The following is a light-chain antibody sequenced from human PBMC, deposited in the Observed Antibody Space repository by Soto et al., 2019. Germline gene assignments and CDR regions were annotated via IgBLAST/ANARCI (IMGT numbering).Light chain of an antibody. CDR3: QQYNSYSLT. Sequence: DIQLTQSPSFLSASVGDRVTITCRASQGISSYLSWYQQKPGKAPKILIYAASTLQTGVPSRFSGSGSGTEFTLTISSLQPDDFATYYCQQYNSYSLTFGGGTKVDIK. CDR1: QGISSY. CDR2: AAS. V-gene: IGKV1-9*01. J-gene: IGKJ4*01.